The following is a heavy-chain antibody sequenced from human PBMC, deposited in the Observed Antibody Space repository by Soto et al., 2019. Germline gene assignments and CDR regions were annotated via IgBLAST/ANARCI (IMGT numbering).Heavy chain of an antibody. CDR3: ATGGYCDTNCYNFFDY. Sequence: EVQLVQSGAEVKKPGESLKISCKTSGYSFTTYWIGWVRQMPGKGLEWMGIIYPGDSDTRYSPSFQGQVTISADKSISAAYLQWRSLKASDTAMYYCATGGYCDTNCYNFFDYWGQGTLVTVSS. D-gene: IGHD2-2*02. J-gene: IGHJ4*02. CDR1: GYSFTTYW. CDR2: IYPGDSDT. V-gene: IGHV5-51*01.